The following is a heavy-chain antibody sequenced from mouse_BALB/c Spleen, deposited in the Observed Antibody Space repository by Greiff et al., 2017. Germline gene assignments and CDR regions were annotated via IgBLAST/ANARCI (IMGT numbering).Heavy chain of an antibody. Sequence: QVQLQQSGAELVRPGVSVKISCKGSGYTFTDYAMHWVKQSHAKSLEWIGVISTYYGDASYNQKFKGKATMTADKSSSTAYMELARLTSEDSAIYYCARGKYGKYVFYYAMDYWGQGTSVTVSS. D-gene: IGHD2-10*02. CDR3: ARGKYGKYVFYYAMDY. J-gene: IGHJ4*01. CDR2: ISTYYGDA. V-gene: IGHV1S137*01. CDR1: GYTFTDYA.